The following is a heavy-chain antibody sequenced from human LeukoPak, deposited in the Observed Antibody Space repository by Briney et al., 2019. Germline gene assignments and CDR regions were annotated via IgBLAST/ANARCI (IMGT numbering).Heavy chain of an antibody. CDR2: IIPIFGTA. CDR3: ARVSFNEYYFDY. V-gene: IGHV1-69*05. Sequence: SVKVSCKASGGTFSSYAISWVRQAPGQGLEWMGRIIPIFGTANYAQKFQGRVTITTGESTSTAYMELSSLRSEDTAVYYCARVSFNEYYFDYWGQGTLVTVSS. CDR1: GGTFSSYA. J-gene: IGHJ4*02. D-gene: IGHD2-8*01.